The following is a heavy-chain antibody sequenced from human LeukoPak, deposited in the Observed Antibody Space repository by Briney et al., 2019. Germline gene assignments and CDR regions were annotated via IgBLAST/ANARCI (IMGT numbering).Heavy chain of an antibody. J-gene: IGHJ4*02. Sequence: KSGESLKISCQGSGSIFTSYWIGWVRQLPGKGLEWMGIIYPGDSDTRYSPSFQGQVTISADKSISTAYLQWSSLKASDTAMYYCARPDIAVAGFDYWGQGTLVTVSS. CDR1: GSIFTSYW. CDR2: IYPGDSDT. V-gene: IGHV5-51*01. CDR3: ARPDIAVAGFDY. D-gene: IGHD6-19*01.